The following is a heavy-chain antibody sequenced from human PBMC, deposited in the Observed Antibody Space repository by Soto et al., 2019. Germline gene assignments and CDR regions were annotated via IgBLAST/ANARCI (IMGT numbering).Heavy chain of an antibody. D-gene: IGHD3-3*01. CDR3: ARLSIWSGYGNWFDH. CDR1: GGSISSYY. V-gene: IGHV4-59*01. Sequence: SETLSLTCTVSGGSISSYYWSWIRQPPGKGLEWVGYINYSGSTNYNPSLKSRLTISVDTSKNQFSLKLSSVTAADTAVYYCARLSIWSGYGNWFDHWGQGTLVTVSS. CDR2: INYSGST. J-gene: IGHJ5*02.